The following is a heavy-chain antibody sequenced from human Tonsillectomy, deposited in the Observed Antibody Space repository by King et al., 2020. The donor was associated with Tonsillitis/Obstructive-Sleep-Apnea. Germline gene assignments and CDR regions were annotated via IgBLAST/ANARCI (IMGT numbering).Heavy chain of an antibody. V-gene: IGHV1-46*01. J-gene: IGHJ5*02. CDR3: ARDSFPVGSGYYLVGNWFDP. CDR2: INPSGGST. Sequence: QLVQSGAEVKKPGASVKVSCKASGYTFTSYYMHWVRQAPGQGLEWMGIINPSGGSTSYAQKFQGRVTMTRDTSTSTVYMELSSLRSEDTAVYYCARDSFPVGSGYYLVGNWFDPWGQGTLVTVSS. D-gene: IGHD3-3*01. CDR1: GYTFTSYY.